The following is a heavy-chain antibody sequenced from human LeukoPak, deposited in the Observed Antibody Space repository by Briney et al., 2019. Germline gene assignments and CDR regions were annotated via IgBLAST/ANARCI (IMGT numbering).Heavy chain of an antibody. CDR1: GFTFSNYW. CDR3: AKDNVAAAGRYFDY. Sequence: PGGSLRLSCAASGFTFSNYWMHWVRQAPGKGLEWVALISYDGSNKYFADSVKGRFTISRDNSKNTLYLQMHSLRAEDTAVYYCAKDNVAAAGRYFDYWGQGTLVTVSS. V-gene: IGHV3-30*18. J-gene: IGHJ4*02. D-gene: IGHD6-13*01. CDR2: ISYDGSNK.